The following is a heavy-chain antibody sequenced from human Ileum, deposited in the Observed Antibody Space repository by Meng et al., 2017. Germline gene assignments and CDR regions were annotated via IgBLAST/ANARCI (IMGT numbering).Heavy chain of an antibody. D-gene: IGHD1-26*01. CDR3: ARSERSVYWYFDL. V-gene: IGHV4-34*01. CDR1: GGSFSAYY. Sequence: QVQLQQWGAGLLRPSETLSLTCGVYGGSFSAYYWTWIRHPPGKGLEWIGEINHSATTYYSPSLMGRVSVSVDTSKNQFSLKLTSVTAADTAVYYCARSERSVYWYFDLWGRGTLVTVSS. J-gene: IGHJ2*01. CDR2: INHSATT.